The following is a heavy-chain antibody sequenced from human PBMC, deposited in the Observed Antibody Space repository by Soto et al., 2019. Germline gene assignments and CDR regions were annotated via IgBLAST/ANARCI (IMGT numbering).Heavy chain of an antibody. J-gene: IGHJ4*02. CDR1: GFIFNNYA. D-gene: IGHD1-7*01. V-gene: IGHV3-23*01. CDR2: ISGSGGST. CDR3: AKGELGTDY. Sequence: EVQLLESGGGLVQPGESLRLSCAASGFIFNNYAMSWVRQAPGKGLEWVSSISGSGGSTYYADSVKGRFTISRDNSKNTLDLQMNSLRGEDTAIYYCAKGELGTDYWGQGTLVTVSS.